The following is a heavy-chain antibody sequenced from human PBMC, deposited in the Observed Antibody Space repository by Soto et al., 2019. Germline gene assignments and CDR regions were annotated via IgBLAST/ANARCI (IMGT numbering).Heavy chain of an antibody. J-gene: IGHJ5*02. CDR2: IIPILGIA. CDR3: ATNYYGSGMGWFDP. Sequence: QVQLVQSGAEVKKPGSSVKVSCKASGGTFSSYTISWVRQAPGQGLEWMGRIIPILGIANYAQKFQGRVKITADKSTSTAYMELSSLRSEDTAVYYCATNYYGSGMGWFDPWGQGTLVTVSS. V-gene: IGHV1-69*02. CDR1: GGTFSSYT. D-gene: IGHD3-10*01.